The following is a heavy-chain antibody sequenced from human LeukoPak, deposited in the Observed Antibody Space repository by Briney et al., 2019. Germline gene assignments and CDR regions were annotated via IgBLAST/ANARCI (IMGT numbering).Heavy chain of an antibody. J-gene: IGHJ4*02. CDR3: ARETGSGYGLGY. V-gene: IGHV4-34*01. D-gene: IGHD3-22*01. Sequence: SETLSLTCAVYGGTFSGYYWSWIRQPPGKRLEWVGESNDSGGTYYNPSLKSRVTISVDTSKNQFSLKLHSVTAADTAVYFCARETGSGYGLGYWGPGTLVTVSS. CDR2: SNDSGGT. CDR1: GGTFSGYY.